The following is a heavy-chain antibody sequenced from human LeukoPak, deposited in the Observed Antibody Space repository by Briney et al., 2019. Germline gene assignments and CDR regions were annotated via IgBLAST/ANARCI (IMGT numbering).Heavy chain of an antibody. CDR3: TRVRAGYSSSWYWYYFDY. Sequence: GGSLRLSCTASGFTFGDYAMSWVRQAPGKGLDWVGFIRSKANGGTIEYAASVKGRFTISRDDSKSTAYLQMNSLKTEDTAVYYCTRVRAGYSSSWYWYYFDYWGQGALVTVSS. V-gene: IGHV3-49*04. CDR2: IRSKANGGTI. CDR1: GFTFGDYA. J-gene: IGHJ4*02. D-gene: IGHD6-13*01.